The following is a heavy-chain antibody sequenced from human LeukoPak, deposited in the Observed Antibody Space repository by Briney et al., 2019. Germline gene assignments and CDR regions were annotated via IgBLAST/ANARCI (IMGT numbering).Heavy chain of an antibody. V-gene: IGHV1-2*04. Sequence: ASVKVSCKASGYTFTGYYMHWVRQAPGQGLEWMGWINPNSGGTNYAQKFQGWVTMTRDTSISTAYMELSRLRSDDTGVYYCARDQISGSYLYHFDYWGQGTLVTVSS. CDR2: INPNSGGT. CDR1: GYTFTGYY. CDR3: ARDQISGSYLYHFDY. D-gene: IGHD1-26*01. J-gene: IGHJ4*02.